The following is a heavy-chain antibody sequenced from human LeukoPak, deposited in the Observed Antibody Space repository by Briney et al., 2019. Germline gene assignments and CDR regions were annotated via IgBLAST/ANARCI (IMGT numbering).Heavy chain of an antibody. CDR1: GGSISSGDYY. Sequence: SEPLSLICSVSGGSISSGDYYGSWSRQPPGKGLEWIGYSYYSGITYYNPSGTSRVTISVDTYKNQFSLKLSSVTAADTAVYYCARAYPDSSGSTIFDYWGQGTLVSDSS. CDR2: SYYSGIT. J-gene: IGHJ4*02. D-gene: IGHD3-22*01. CDR3: ARAYPDSSGSTIFDY. V-gene: IGHV4-30-4*01.